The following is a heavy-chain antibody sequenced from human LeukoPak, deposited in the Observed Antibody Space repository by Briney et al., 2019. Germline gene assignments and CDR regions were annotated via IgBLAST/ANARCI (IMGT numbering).Heavy chain of an antibody. CDR2: IIPIFGTA. Sequence: ASVKVSCKASGGTFSSYAISWVRQAPGQGLEWMGGIIPIFGTANYAQKFQGRVTITADKSTSTAYMELSSLRSEDTAVYYCARDRYSYGSGDYYYYYYMDVWGKGTTVTVSS. D-gene: IGHD5-18*01. CDR3: ARDRYSYGSGDYYYYYYMDV. V-gene: IGHV1-69*06. J-gene: IGHJ6*03. CDR1: GGTFSSYA.